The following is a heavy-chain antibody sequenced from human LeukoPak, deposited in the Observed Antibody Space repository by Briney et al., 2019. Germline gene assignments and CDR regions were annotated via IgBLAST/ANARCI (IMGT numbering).Heavy chain of an antibody. D-gene: IGHD4-11*01. V-gene: IGHV4-34*01. J-gene: IGHJ5*02. CDR1: SGSFSDYY. CDR3: ARLRSMTTVTIQQPNWFDP. Sequence: SETLSLTCAVYSGSFSDYYWSWLRQPPGKGLEWIGEINHSGSTNYNPSLKSRVTISVDTSKNQFSLKLSSVTAADTAHYYCARLRSMTTVTIQQPNWFDPWGQGTLVTVSS. CDR2: INHSGST.